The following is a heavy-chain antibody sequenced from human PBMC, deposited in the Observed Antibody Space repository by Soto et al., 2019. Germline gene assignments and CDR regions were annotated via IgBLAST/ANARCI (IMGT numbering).Heavy chain of an antibody. CDR3: ARGFDELVPFDY. CDR1: GGTFSNYA. CDR2: IKANSGNT. D-gene: IGHD3-10*01. V-gene: IGHV1-18*01. J-gene: IGHJ4*02. Sequence: ASVKVSCKASGGTFSNYAIAWVRQAPGQGLEWMGIIKANSGNTNYAQKFQGRVTMTTDKSTATAYMELSSLRSDDTAMYYCARGFDELVPFDYWGQGTLVTVSS.